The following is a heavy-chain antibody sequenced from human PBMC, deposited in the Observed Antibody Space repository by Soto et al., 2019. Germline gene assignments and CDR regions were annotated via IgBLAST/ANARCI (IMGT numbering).Heavy chain of an antibody. J-gene: IGHJ4*02. Sequence: PLETLSLTCTFSGGSISSYYWIWIRQPPGKGLEWIGYIYYTGLSNSNPSLNSRVTMSVDTSKNQFSLKLSSVTAADTAVYYCASHSSHWPFFDFWGQGTLVTVSS. D-gene: IGHD6-13*01. V-gene: IGHV4-59*01. CDR3: ASHSSHWPFFDF. CDR1: GGSISSYY. CDR2: IYYTGLS.